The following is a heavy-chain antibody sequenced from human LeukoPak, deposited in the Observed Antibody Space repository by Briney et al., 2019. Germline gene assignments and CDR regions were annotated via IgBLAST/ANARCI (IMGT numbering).Heavy chain of an antibody. CDR3: TTLVAAGDY. CDR1: GFTFSDYG. D-gene: IGHD6-13*01. J-gene: IGHJ4*02. Sequence: GGSLRLSCVASGFTFSDYGMHWVRQAPGKGLEWVSGISWNSVSIGYADSVKGRFTISRDNAKNSLYLQMNSLRAEDMALYYCTTLVAAGDYWGQGTLVTVSS. V-gene: IGHV3-9*03. CDR2: ISWNSVSI.